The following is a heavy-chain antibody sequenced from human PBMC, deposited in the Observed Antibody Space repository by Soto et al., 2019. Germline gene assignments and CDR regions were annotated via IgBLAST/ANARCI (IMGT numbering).Heavy chain of an antibody. J-gene: IGHJ5*02. D-gene: IGHD3-22*01. CDR2: IKQDGSEK. CDR3: ARLRYYDSSGSLLGFDP. CDR1: GFTFSTYW. Sequence: EVQLVESGGGLVQPGGSLRLSCAASGFTFSTYWMSWVRQAPGKGLEWLANIKQDGSEKYYVDSVRGRFTISGDNAKNSRYVKMSSLRAEDTAVYYCARLRYYDSSGSLLGFDPWGQGTLVTVSS. V-gene: IGHV3-7*01.